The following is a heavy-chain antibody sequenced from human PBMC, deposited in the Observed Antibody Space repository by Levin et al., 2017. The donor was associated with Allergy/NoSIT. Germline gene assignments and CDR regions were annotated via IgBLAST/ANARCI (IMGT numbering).Heavy chain of an antibody. CDR2: ISYDGSNK. Sequence: GGSLRLSCAASGFTFSSYAMHWVRQAPGKGLEWVAVISYDGSNKYYADSVKGRFTISRDNSKNTLYLQMNSLRAEDTAVYYCARGWPYCSGGSCYETAFDIWGQGTMVTVSS. D-gene: IGHD2-15*01. V-gene: IGHV3-30-3*01. CDR3: ARGWPYCSGGSCYETAFDI. CDR1: GFTFSSYA. J-gene: IGHJ3*02.